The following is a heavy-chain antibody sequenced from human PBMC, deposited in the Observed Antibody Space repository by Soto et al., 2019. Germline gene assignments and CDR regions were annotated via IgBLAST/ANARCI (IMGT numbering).Heavy chain of an antibody. V-gene: IGHV1-8*01. J-gene: IGHJ6*04. CDR2: MNPNSGNT. CDR3: ARVSTHKLIAPL. CDR1: GYTFTSYD. D-gene: IGHD6-13*01. Sequence: QVQLVQSGAEVKKPGASVKVSCKASGYTFTSYDINWVRQATGQGLEWMGWMNPNSGNTGYAQKFQGRVTMTRNTSISTAYMELSSLRSEDTDVYYCARVSTHKLIAPLWGKGTTVTVSS.